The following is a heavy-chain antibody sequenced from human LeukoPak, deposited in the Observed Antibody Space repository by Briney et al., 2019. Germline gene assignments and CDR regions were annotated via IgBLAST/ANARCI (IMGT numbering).Heavy chain of an antibody. CDR1: GFTFSNYA. Sequence: GGSLRLSCVASGFTFSNYAMNWVRQAPGKGLEGVSLSGSGGDTYSIDSVKGLFTISRDNSKNTLYLQMNSLRAEDTAVYYCAKARGGTYRTYYFDYWGQGTLVTVSS. J-gene: IGHJ4*02. CDR2: SGSGGDT. D-gene: IGHD1-26*01. V-gene: IGHV3-23*01. CDR3: AKARGGTYRTYYFDY.